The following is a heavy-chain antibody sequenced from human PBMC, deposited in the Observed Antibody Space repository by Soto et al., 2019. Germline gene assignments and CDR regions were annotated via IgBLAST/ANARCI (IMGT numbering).Heavy chain of an antibody. V-gene: IGHV4-59*02. Sequence: PSGTLGLNCTVSRGAVSSCYGRLFRQPTGKGREWIGYIYYSGSTNYNPSLKSRVTISVDTSKNQFSLKLTSVTAADTAAYYCARVRSSGWYGYYLDSWVQGTLVTVS. J-gene: IGHJ4*02. CDR1: RGAVSSCY. CDR3: ARVRSSGWYGYYLDS. D-gene: IGHD6-19*01. CDR2: IYYSGST.